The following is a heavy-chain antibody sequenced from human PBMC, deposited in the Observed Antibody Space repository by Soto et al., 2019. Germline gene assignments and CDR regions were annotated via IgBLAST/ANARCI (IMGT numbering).Heavy chain of an antibody. CDR3: AQHRRTDADGYKLEF. CDR1: CGSINGYN. V-gene: IGHV4-59*01. Sequence: SETLSLTRTISCGSINGYNWSWIRQPPGKGLEWIGYVYYTGTTKYNPSLESRVTISADTSKNQFSLRVTSVTAADMAVDYCAQHRRTDADGYKLEFWGQVILVTV. D-gene: IGHD5-12*01. J-gene: IGHJ4*02. CDR2: VYYTGTT.